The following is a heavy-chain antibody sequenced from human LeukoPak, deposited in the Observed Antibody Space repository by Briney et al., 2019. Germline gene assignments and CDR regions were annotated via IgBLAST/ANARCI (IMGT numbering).Heavy chain of an antibody. CDR1: GFTFSSYS. CDR2: ISSSSSYI. Sequence: GGSLRLSCAASGFTFSSYSMNWVRQAPGKGLEWVSSISSSSSYIYYADSAKGRFTISRDNAKNSLYLRMNSLRAEDTAVYYCARDLGDYARFYYYYGMDVWGQGTTVTVSS. CDR3: ARDLGDYARFYYYYGMDV. D-gene: IGHD4-17*01. J-gene: IGHJ6*02. V-gene: IGHV3-21*01.